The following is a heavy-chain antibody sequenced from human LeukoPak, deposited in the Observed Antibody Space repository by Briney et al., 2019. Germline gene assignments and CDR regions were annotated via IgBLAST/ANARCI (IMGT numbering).Heavy chain of an antibody. Sequence: ASVKVSCKVSGYTLTELSMHWVRQAPGKGLEWMGGFDPEDGETIYAQKFQGRVTMTEDTSTDTAYMELSSLRSEDTAVYYCATGDSSSWYYAFDIWGQGIMVTVSS. J-gene: IGHJ3*02. CDR1: GYTLTELS. CDR2: FDPEDGET. V-gene: IGHV1-24*01. D-gene: IGHD6-13*01. CDR3: ATGDSSSWYYAFDI.